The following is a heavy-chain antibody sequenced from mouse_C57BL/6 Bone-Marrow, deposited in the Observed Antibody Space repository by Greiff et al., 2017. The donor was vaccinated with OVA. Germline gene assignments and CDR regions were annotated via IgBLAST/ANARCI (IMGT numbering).Heavy chain of an antibody. Sequence: LQESGAELVKPGASVKLSCKASGYTFTSYWMQWVKQRPGQGLEWIGEIDPSDSYTNYNPKFKGKATLTVDTSSSTAYMQLSSLTSEYSAVYYCARLGLYDGYYPWYFDVWGTGTTVTVSS. CDR2: IDPSDSYT. CDR1: GYTFTSYW. J-gene: IGHJ1*03. V-gene: IGHV1-50*01. CDR3: ARLGLYDGYYPWYFDV. D-gene: IGHD2-3*01.